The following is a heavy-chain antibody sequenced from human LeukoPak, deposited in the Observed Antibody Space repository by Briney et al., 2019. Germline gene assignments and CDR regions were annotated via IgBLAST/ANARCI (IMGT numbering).Heavy chain of an antibody. V-gene: IGHV4-39*01. Sequence: SETLSLTCTVSGVSISSSSYYWGWIRQPPGKGLEWIGSIYYSGSTYYNPSLKSRVTISVDTSKNQFSLKLSSVTAADTAVYYCARHSKGYGDYGYYFDYWGQGTLVTVSS. CDR3: ARHSKGYGDYGYYFDY. CDR1: GVSISSSSYY. D-gene: IGHD4-17*01. CDR2: IYYSGST. J-gene: IGHJ4*02.